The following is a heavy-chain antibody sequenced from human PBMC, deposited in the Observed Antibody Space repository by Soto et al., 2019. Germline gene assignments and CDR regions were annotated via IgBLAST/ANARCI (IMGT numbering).Heavy chain of an antibody. J-gene: IGHJ4*02. V-gene: IGHV5-51*01. D-gene: IGHD3-22*01. CDR1: GYTLTELS. CDR3: ARLGRTAYYPRLPPYYFHD. Sequence: KVSCKVSGYTLTELSMHWVRQAPGKGLEWMGGFDPGDSDTRYSPSFQGQVTISAAKSISTAYLQWSSLKASDTAMYYCARLGRTAYYPRLPPYYFHDSGQGTLVTVSS. CDR2: FDPGDSDT.